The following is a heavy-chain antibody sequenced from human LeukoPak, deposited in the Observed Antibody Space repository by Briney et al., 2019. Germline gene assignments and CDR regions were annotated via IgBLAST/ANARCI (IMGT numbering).Heavy chain of an antibody. D-gene: IGHD6-6*01. V-gene: IGHV1-69*13. CDR3: ARVAASRSSSPWFDP. J-gene: IGHJ5*02. Sequence: SVKVSCKAPRGTFSSYAISWVRQAPGEGLEWMGEIIPILSTANYAQKFQGRVTITADESTSTAYMELSSLRSEDTAVYYCARVAASRSSSPWFDPWGQGTLVTVSS. CDR1: RGTFSSYA. CDR2: IIPILSTA.